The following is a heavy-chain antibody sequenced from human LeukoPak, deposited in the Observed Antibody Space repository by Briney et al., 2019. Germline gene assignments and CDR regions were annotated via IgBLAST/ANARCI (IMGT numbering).Heavy chain of an antibody. Sequence: PSETLSLICNVSGYSISIDYYWGWIRQHPGKGLEWIGSIHQIGSTYYNPSLKSRVSILMDKSKNQFSLRLNSVTAADTAVYYCARGGTGYYDSSYYYPYWGQGTLVTVSS. CDR2: IHQIGST. CDR1: GYSISIDYY. J-gene: IGHJ4*02. V-gene: IGHV4-38-2*02. CDR3: ARGGTGYYDSSYYYPY. D-gene: IGHD3-22*01.